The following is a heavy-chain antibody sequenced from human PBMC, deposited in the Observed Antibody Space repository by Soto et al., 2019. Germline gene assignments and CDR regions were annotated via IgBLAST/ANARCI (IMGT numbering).Heavy chain of an antibody. CDR1: GVSIGSHF. CDR3: ARLQYTVVTALDI. Sequence: KSSETLSLTCSVSGVSIGSHFWGWIRQAPGKGPELVGYIYHTVNTNYNPALKSRVTISMDTSENQLSLQLSSVTAADTAVYYCARLQYTVVTALDIWGQGTMVT. D-gene: IGHD2-15*01. CDR2: IYHTVNT. V-gene: IGHV4-59*11. J-gene: IGHJ3*02.